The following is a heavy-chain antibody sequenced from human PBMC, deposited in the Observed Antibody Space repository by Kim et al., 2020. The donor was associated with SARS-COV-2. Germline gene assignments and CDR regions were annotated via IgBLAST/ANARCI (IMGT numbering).Heavy chain of an antibody. V-gene: IGHV1-8*01. CDR3: ARVTATVTTGDAFDI. Sequence: QTFQGRVTMTRNTSIRTAYMELSSLRSEDTAVYYCARVTATVTTGDAFDIWGQGTMVTVSS. J-gene: IGHJ3*02. D-gene: IGHD4-17*01.